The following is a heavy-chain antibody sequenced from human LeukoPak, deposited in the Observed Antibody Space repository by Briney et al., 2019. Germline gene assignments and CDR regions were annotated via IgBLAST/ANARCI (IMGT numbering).Heavy chain of an antibody. V-gene: IGHV1-69*05. CDR1: GGTFSSYA. CDR3: ARVRTSGYQLPRGGGFDY. D-gene: IGHD2-2*01. J-gene: IGHJ4*02. Sequence: ASVKVSRKASGGTFSSYAISWVRQAPGQGLEWMGGIIPIFGTANYAQKFQGRVTITTDESTGTAYMELSSLRSEDTAVYYCARVRTSGYQLPRGGGFDYWGQGTLVTVSS. CDR2: IIPIFGTA.